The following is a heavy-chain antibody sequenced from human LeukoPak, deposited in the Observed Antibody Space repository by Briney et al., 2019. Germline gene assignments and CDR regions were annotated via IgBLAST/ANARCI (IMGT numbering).Heavy chain of an antibody. V-gene: IGHV1-69*13. CDR2: IIPIFGTA. D-gene: IGHD3-10*01. CDR3: ARDKWTSHYYGSGDNWFDP. Sequence: GASVKVSCKASGGTFSSYAISWVRQAPGQGLEWMGGIIPIFGTANYAQKFQGRVTITADESTSTAYMELSSLRSEDTAVYYCARDKWTSHYYGSGDNWFDPWGQGTLVTVSS. J-gene: IGHJ5*02. CDR1: GGTFSSYA.